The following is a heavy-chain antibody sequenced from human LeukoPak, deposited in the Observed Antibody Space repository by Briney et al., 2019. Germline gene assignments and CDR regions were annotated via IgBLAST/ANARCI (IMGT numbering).Heavy chain of an antibody. J-gene: IGHJ4*02. V-gene: IGHV3-33*01. CDR1: GFAFSRYG. CDR3: VRDPDALDY. D-gene: IGHD2-2*01. Sequence: GRSLRLSCAASGFAFSRYGMHWVRQAPGKGLEWVAVIWDDGSNQKYADSVKGRFTISRDNSKNTLYLQMNSLRDEDTAVYYCVRDPDALDYWGQGTLVTVSS. CDR2: IWDDGSNQ.